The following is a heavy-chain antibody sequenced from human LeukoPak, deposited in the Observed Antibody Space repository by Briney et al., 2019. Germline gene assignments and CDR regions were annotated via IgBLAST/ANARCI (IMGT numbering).Heavy chain of an antibody. CDR1: GFTFSSYW. V-gene: IGHV3-74*01. J-gene: IGHJ4*02. CDR3: ARATIAAAGRALDY. D-gene: IGHD6-13*01. Sequence: GGSLRLSCAASGFTFSSYWMHWVRQAPGKGLVWVSRIYSDGDNTNYTDYVKGRFTISGDNAKNTLYLQRSSLRAEDTAVYYGARATIAAAGRALDYWGQGTLVTVSS. CDR2: IYSDGDNT.